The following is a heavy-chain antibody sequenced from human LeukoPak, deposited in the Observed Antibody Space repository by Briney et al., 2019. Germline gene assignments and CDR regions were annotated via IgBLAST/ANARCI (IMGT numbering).Heavy chain of an antibody. Sequence: KASETLSLTCTVSGVSISSYYWSWIRQPPGKGLEWIGYIYYSGSTNYNPSLKSRVTISVDTSKNQFSLKLSSVTAADTAVYYCARSITMIVEFDYWGQGTLVTVSS. CDR2: IYYSGST. CDR1: GVSISSYY. CDR3: ARSITMIVEFDY. J-gene: IGHJ4*02. D-gene: IGHD3-22*01. V-gene: IGHV4-59*01.